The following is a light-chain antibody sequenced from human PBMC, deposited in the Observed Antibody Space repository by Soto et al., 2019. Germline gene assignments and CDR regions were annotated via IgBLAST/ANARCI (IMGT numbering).Light chain of an antibody. V-gene: IGLV1-44*01. CDR3: STWYDSLNGLI. CDR2: SNS. Sequence: QSVLAQPPSASGTPGQTVTISCSGGSSNIKTNGVSWYQQVPGAAPKLLIYSNSQRPSGAPDRFSGSKSGTSASLAISGLQSEDEATYHCSTWYDSLNGLIFGGGTKLTAL. CDR1: SSNIKTNG. J-gene: IGLJ2*01.